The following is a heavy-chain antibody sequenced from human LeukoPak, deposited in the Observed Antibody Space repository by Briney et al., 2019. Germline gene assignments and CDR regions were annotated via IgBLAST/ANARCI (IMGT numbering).Heavy chain of an antibody. CDR3: ARHGPPRAGWGRKYYYMDV. Sequence: PSETLSLTCAVYGGSFSTCYWSWIRQPPGKGLEWIGEINHSGRTNYNPSLKSRVTISVDTSKNQFSLKLSSVTAADTAVYYCARHGPPRAGWGRKYYYMDVWGKGTTVTISS. CDR2: INHSGRT. CDR1: GGSFSTCY. V-gene: IGHV4-34*01. D-gene: IGHD3-16*01. J-gene: IGHJ6*03.